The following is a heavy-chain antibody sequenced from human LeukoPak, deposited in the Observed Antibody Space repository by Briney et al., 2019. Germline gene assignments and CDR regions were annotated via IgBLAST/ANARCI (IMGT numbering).Heavy chain of an antibody. D-gene: IGHD6-13*01. CDR3: ARDGTAAGDYYFDY. CDR1: GFTFSSYG. J-gene: IGHJ4*02. V-gene: IGHV3-33*01. Sequence: PGRSLRLSCAASGFTFSSYGMHWVRQAPGKGLEWVAVIWYDGSNKYYADSVKGRFTISRDNSKNTLYLQMNSLRAEDTAVYYCARDGTAAGDYYFDYWGQGTLVTVSS. CDR2: IWYDGSNK.